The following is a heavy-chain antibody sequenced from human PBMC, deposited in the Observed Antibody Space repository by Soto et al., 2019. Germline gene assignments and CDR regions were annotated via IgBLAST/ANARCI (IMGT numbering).Heavy chain of an antibody. CDR2: ITDTGGDT. CDR1: GFTFSSYA. D-gene: IGHD3-10*01. Sequence: GGSLRLSCAASGFTFSSYAMSWVRQAPGEGLEWVSTITDTGGDTKYADSVRGRFTMSRDNSKKTLYLQMNSLRVEDSALYYCARGSTDSYPGSRIFDFWGRGTLVTVSS. J-gene: IGHJ4*02. V-gene: IGHV3-23*01. CDR3: ARGSTDSYPGSRIFDF.